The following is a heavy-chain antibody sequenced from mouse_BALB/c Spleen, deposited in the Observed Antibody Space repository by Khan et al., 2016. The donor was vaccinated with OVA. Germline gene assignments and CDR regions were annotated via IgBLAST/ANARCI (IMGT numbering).Heavy chain of an antibody. CDR1: GFTFSDYY. CDR2: ISAGGSYT. Sequence: EVELVESGGGLVKPGGSLKLSCAASGFTFSDYYMYWVRQTPEKRLEWVATISAGGSYTYYPDSVKGRFTISRDNAKNNMYLQLSSLKSEDTAMYYCARGGYGAFAFWGQGTLVTVSA. D-gene: IGHD2-14*01. V-gene: IGHV5-4*02. J-gene: IGHJ3*01. CDR3: ARGGYGAFAF.